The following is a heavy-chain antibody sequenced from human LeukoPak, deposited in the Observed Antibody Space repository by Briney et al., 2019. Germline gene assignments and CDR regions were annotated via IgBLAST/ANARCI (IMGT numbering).Heavy chain of an antibody. Sequence: GESLRLSCAASGFSFSTYWMSWVRQAPGKGLEWVANINQDGTEKYYVDSVKGRFTISRDNAKNSLYLQMNSLRAEDTAVYYCARLLVYNSGGEAFDYWGPGTLVTVSS. CDR3: ARLLVYNSGGEAFDY. V-gene: IGHV3-7*01. CDR2: INQDGTEK. J-gene: IGHJ4*02. CDR1: GFSFSTYW. D-gene: IGHD3-10*01.